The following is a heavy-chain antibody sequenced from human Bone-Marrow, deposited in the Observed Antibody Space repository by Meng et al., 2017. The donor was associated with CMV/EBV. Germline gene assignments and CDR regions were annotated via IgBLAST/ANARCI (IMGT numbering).Heavy chain of an antibody. Sequence: ASVKVSCKASEYTFTDYYMHWVRQAPGQGLEWMGIINPSGGSTSYAQKFQGRVTMTTDTSTSTAYMELRSLRSDDTAVYYCARVTYYDFWSGYFNWFDPWGQGTLVTVSS. CDR3: ARVTYYDFWSGYFNWFDP. V-gene: IGHV1-46*01. CDR2: INPSGGST. D-gene: IGHD3-3*01. CDR1: EYTFTDYY. J-gene: IGHJ5*02.